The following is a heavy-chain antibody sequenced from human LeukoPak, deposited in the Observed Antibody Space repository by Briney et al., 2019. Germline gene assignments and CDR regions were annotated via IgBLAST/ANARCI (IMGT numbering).Heavy chain of an antibody. CDR2: IYYTGST. J-gene: IGHJ4*02. D-gene: IGHD6-19*01. CDR1: GDSISSSNYY. V-gene: IGHV4-39*01. CDR3: ARHAVAYSSGFY. Sequence: SQTLSLTCTVSGDSISSSNYYSGWIRQPPGKGLQWIGNIYYTGSTYHNPSLKSRVTISVDTSNSQFSLKLSSVTAADTAVYFCARHAVAYSSGFYWGQGTLATVSS.